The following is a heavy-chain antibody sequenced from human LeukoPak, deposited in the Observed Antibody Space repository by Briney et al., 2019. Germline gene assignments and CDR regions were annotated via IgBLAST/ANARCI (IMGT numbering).Heavy chain of an antibody. J-gene: IGHJ4*02. D-gene: IGHD1-26*01. CDR2: ISYDGSNK. Sequence: QPGRSLRLSCAASGFTFSSYAMHWVRQAPGKGLEWVAVISYDGSNKYYADSVKGRFTISRDNSKNTLYLQMNSLRAEDTAVHYCARDQEWELPLDYWGQGTLVTVSS. CDR1: GFTFSSYA. CDR3: ARDQEWELPLDY. V-gene: IGHV3-30-3*01.